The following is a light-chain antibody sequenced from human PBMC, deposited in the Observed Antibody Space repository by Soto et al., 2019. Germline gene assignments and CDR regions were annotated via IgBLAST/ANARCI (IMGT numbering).Light chain of an antibody. CDR1: QSVSTSY. V-gene: IGKV3-20*01. CDR3: QQYGNSRGT. CDR2: GAS. J-gene: IGKJ1*01. Sequence: DIVLTQSPGTLSLSPGDRATLSCRASQSVSTSYFAWYQQKPGQAPRLLIYGASSRATGIPDRFRGSGSGRDFTLTISGLEPEDFAVYYCQQYGNSRGTFGQGTKVEIK.